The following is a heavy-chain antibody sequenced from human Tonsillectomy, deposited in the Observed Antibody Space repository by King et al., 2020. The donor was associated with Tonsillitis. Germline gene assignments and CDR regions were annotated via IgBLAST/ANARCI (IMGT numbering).Heavy chain of an antibody. CDR3: ARDRGLGGYRDSSAYFSFDY. V-gene: IGHV1-69*01. CDR1: GGIFSNYA. D-gene: IGHD3-22*01. J-gene: IGHJ4*02. CDR2: IIPIFGTV. Sequence: QLVQSGAEVKKPGSSVKVSCKTSGGIFSNYATNWVRQAPGQGLEWMGGIIPIFGTVYYAQKFQGKVTITADESTSSAYMELSSLISEDTAVYYCARDRGLGGYRDSSAYFSFDYWGQGTLVTVSS.